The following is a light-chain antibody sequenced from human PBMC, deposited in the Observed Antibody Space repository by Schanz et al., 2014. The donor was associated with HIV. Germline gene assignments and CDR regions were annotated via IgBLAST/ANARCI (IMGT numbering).Light chain of an antibody. CDR1: QGISSY. CDR3: QQYYSYPRT. V-gene: IGKV1-9*01. J-gene: IGKJ1*01. CDR2: GAS. Sequence: IQLTQSPSSLSASVGDRVTITCRASQGISSYLAWYQQKAGKAPKLLINGASILQSGVPSRFSGRGSGTHFTLTINSLQPEDFATYYCQQYYSYPRTFGQGTKAEIK.